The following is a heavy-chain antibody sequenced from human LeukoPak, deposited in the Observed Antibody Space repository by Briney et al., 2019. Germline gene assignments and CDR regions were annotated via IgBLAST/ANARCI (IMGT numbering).Heavy chain of an antibody. CDR3: ANYYYDSSGYYPD. Sequence: GGSLRLSCAASGFTFSSYGMHWVRQAPGKGLEWVAVISYDGSNKYYADSVEGRFTISRDNSKNTLYLQMNSLRAEGTAVYYCANYYYDSSGYYPDWGQGTLVTVSS. D-gene: IGHD3-22*01. CDR1: GFTFSSYG. V-gene: IGHV3-30*18. J-gene: IGHJ4*02. CDR2: ISYDGSNK.